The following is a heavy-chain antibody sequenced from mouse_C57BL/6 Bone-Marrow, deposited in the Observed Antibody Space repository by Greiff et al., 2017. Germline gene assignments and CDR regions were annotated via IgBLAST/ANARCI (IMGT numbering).Heavy chain of an antibody. D-gene: IGHD1-1*01. J-gene: IGHJ2*01. CDR3: AREAPYYGSSLNYFDY. CDR2: SRNKANDYTT. Sequence: DVKLVESGGGLVQSGRSLRLSCATSGFTFSDFYMEWVRQAPGKGLEWIAASRNKANDYTTEYSASVKGRFIVSRDTSQSILYLQMNALRAEDTAIYYCAREAPYYGSSLNYFDYWGQGTTLTVSA. V-gene: IGHV7-1*01. CDR1: GFTFSDFY.